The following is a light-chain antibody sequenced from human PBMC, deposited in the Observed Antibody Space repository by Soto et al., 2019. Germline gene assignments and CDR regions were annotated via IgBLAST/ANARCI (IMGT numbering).Light chain of an antibody. Sequence: DIQMTQSPSSVSASVGDRVTITCRASQGFSNWLAWYQQKPGRAPNLLIYSTSTLQSGVPSRFSGSGSGTDFTLTITNLQPEDFATYYCQQANTFPLTFGGGTKVEIK. V-gene: IGKV1-12*01. CDR1: QGFSNW. J-gene: IGKJ4*01. CDR3: QQANTFPLT. CDR2: STS.